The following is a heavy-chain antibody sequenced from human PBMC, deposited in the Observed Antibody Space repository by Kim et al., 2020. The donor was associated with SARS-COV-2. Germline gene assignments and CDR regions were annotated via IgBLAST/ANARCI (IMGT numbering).Heavy chain of an antibody. CDR3: AKDTYYGSGAAGYFDL. V-gene: IGHV3-9*01. J-gene: IGHJ2*01. D-gene: IGHD3-10*01. CDR2: ISWNSGSI. Sequence: GGSLRLSCAASGFTFDDYAMHWVRQAPGKGLEWVSGISWNSGSIGYADSVKGRFTISRDNAKNSLYLQMNSLRAEDTALYYCAKDTYYGSGAAGYFDLWGRGTLVTVSS. CDR1: GFTFDDYA.